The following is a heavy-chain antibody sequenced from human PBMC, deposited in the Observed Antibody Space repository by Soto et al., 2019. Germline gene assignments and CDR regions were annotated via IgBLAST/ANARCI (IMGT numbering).Heavy chain of an antibody. D-gene: IGHD3-3*01. J-gene: IGHJ4*02. CDR1: GFTFSRYG. CDR2: ISYDGSGK. V-gene: IGHV3-30-3*01. Sequence: QVQLVESGGGVVQPGRSLRLSCAASGFTFSRYGMHWFRQAPGKGLEWVAVISYDGSGKYYADSVKGRFTISKDSSKNTLYLQMNSRRAEDTAVYYCVCEIFGVIGSAFDYWGQGTQVTVSS. CDR3: VCEIFGVIGSAFDY.